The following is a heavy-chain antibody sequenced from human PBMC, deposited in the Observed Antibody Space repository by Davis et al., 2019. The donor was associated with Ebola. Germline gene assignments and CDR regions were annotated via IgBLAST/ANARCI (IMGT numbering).Heavy chain of an antibody. D-gene: IGHD2-2*01. J-gene: IGHJ6*02. V-gene: IGHV4-39*01. Sequence: SETLSLTCTVSGGSISSSSYYWGWIRQPPGKGLEWIGSIYYSGSTYYNPSLKSRVTISVDTSKNQFSLKLSSVTAADTAVYYCARGPLLWVYYSMDVWDQGTTVTVSS. CDR1: GGSISSSSYY. CDR3: ARGPLLWVYYSMDV. CDR2: IYYSGST.